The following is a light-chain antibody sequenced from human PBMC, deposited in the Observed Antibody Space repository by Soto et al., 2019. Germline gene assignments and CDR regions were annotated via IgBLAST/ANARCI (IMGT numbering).Light chain of an antibody. J-gene: IGKJ1*01. Sequence: EIVLTQSPGTLSLSPGERATLSCRASQSVTSNYLAWYQQKPGQAPRLLIYGASSRATGIPDRFSGSGSGTDFTLTISRLEPEDFAVYYCQEYGSSRTFGRGTKVEIK. CDR3: QEYGSSRT. CDR1: QSVTSNY. V-gene: IGKV3-20*01. CDR2: GAS.